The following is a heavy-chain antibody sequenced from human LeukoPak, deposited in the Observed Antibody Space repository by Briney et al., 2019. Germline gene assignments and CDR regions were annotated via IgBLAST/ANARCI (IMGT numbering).Heavy chain of an antibody. J-gene: IGHJ4*02. CDR3: ARVVRGYSYGPLDY. CDR1: GGTFSSYA. CDR2: IIPIFGTA. Sequence: GASVKVSCKASGGTFSSYAISWVRQAPGQGLEWMGGIIPIFGTANYAQKFQGRVTITTDESTSTAYMELSSLRSEDTAVYYCARVVRGYSYGPLDYWGQGTLVTVSS. D-gene: IGHD5-18*01. V-gene: IGHV1-69*05.